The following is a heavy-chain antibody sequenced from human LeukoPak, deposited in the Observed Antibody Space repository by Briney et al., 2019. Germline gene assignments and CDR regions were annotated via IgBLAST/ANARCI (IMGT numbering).Heavy chain of an antibody. V-gene: IGHV4-34*01. Sequence: SETLSLTCAVYGGSFSGYYWSWIRQPPGKGLEWIGEINHSGSTNYNPSLKSRVTISVDTSKNQFSLKLSSVTAADTAVYYCARDTGGYFDYEDNWFDPWGQGTLVTVSS. CDR3: ARDTGGYFDYEDNWFDP. CDR2: INHSGST. CDR1: GGSFSGYY. J-gene: IGHJ5*02. D-gene: IGHD3-9*01.